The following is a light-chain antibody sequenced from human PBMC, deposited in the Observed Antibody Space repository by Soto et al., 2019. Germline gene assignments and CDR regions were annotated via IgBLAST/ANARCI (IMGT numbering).Light chain of an antibody. V-gene: IGKV1-39*01. Sequence: DIQLTQSPSSLSASVGDRVTITCRASQSMSDSLNWYQQKSGKAPKLIIYSASSLESGVPSRFSGSGSGTDFTLTISSLQPEDFGTYFCPQSYSNSYTFGQGTTLEIK. CDR3: PQSYSNSYT. CDR1: QSMSDS. J-gene: IGKJ2*01. CDR2: SAS.